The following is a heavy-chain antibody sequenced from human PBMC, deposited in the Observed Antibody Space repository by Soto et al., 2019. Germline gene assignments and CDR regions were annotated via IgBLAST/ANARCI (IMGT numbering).Heavy chain of an antibody. J-gene: IGHJ6*03. Sequence: QVQLQESGPGLVKPSETLSLTCTVSGGSISSYYWSWIRQPPGKGLEWIGYIYYSGSTNYNPSLKSRVNISVDTSKNQFSLKLSSVTAADTAVYYCARDLKTVTTGYYYYYMDVWGKGTTVTVSS. V-gene: IGHV4-59*01. CDR2: IYYSGST. D-gene: IGHD1-7*01. CDR1: GGSISSYY. CDR3: ARDLKTVTTGYYYYYMDV.